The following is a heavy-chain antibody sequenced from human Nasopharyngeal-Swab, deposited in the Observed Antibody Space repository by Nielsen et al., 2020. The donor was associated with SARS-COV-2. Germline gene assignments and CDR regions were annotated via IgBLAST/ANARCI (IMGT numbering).Heavy chain of an antibody. CDR1: GFSLSASGVG. D-gene: IGHD6-25*01. CDR3: AHRRIAAFSFVY. Sequence: SGPTLVKPTQTLTLTCTFSGFSLSASGVGVGWIRQPPGKALEWLALIYWDDDKRYSPSLKSRLTITKDTSKNQVVLTMTNMDPVDTATYYCAHRRIAAFSFVYWGQGTLVTVSS. CDR2: IYWDDDK. V-gene: IGHV2-5*02. J-gene: IGHJ4*02.